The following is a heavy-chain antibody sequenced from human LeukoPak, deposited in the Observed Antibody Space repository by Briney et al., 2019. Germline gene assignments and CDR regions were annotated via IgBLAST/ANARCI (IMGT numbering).Heavy chain of an antibody. Sequence: SETLSLTCTVSGASISSGDYYWGWIRQPPGKGLEWIGAISYTGSTSNNPSLESRVTISVDTSKNQFSLQLNSVTPEDTAVYYCARGDPPPHNWFDPWGQGTLVTVSS. CDR1: GASISSGDYY. CDR3: ARGDPPPHNWFDP. D-gene: IGHD2-21*02. V-gene: IGHV4-39*01. CDR2: ISYTGST. J-gene: IGHJ5*02.